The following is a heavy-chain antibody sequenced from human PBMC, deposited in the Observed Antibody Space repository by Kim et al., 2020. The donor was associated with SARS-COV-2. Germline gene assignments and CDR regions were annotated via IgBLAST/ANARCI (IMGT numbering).Heavy chain of an antibody. J-gene: IGHJ6*02. V-gene: IGHV4-34*01. CDR1: GGSFSGYY. CDR3: ARGGAAAGPRNIRPYGMDV. Sequence: SETLSLTCAVYGGSFSGYYWSWIRQPPGKGLEWIGEINHSGSTNYNPSLKSRVTISVDTSKNQFSLKLSSVTAADTAVYYCARGGAAAGPRNIRPYGMDVWGQGTTVTVSS. D-gene: IGHD6-13*01. CDR2: INHSGST.